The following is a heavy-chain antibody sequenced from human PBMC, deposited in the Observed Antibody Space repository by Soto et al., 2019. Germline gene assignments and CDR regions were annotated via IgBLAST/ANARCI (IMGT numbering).Heavy chain of an antibody. J-gene: IGHJ6*02. Sequence: GGSLRLSCAASGFTFSSYSMNWVRQAPGKGLEWVSYISSSSSTIYYADSVRGRFTISRDNAKNSLYLQMNSLRVEDTAVYYCAVVPAANGHYGMDVWGQGTTVTVSS. CDR2: ISSSSSTI. D-gene: IGHD2-2*01. CDR1: GFTFSSYS. V-gene: IGHV3-48*01. CDR3: AVVPAANGHYGMDV.